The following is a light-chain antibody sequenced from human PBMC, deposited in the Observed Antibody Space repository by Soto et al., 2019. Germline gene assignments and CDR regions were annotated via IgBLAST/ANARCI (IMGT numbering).Light chain of an antibody. J-gene: IGKJ1*01. Sequence: EIVLTQSPGTLSLSPGERATLSCRASQSVSRKLAWYQQTRGQAPRLLMYGASTRATGVPARFSGSGSGTEFTLTISNLQSEDFAVYYCQQYGSSPPWTFGQGTKVDIK. CDR2: GAS. CDR1: QSVSRK. CDR3: QQYGSSPPWT. V-gene: IGKV3-15*01.